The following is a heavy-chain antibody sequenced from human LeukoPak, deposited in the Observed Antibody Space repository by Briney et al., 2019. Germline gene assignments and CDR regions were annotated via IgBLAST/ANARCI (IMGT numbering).Heavy chain of an antibody. D-gene: IGHD2-15*01. CDR2: VYYSGST. CDR1: GASISSYY. Sequence: SETLSLTCTVSGASISSYYWSWIRQPPGKGLEWIGYVYYSGSTNYNPSLKSRVTMSVDTSKNQFSLNLRSVTAADTAVYYCARERWLDFWSQGTLVTVSS. J-gene: IGHJ4*02. CDR3: ARERWLDF. V-gene: IGHV4-59*01.